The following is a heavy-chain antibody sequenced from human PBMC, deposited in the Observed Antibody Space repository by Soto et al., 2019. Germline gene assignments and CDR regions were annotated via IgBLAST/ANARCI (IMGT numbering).Heavy chain of an antibody. V-gene: IGHV1-69*15. CDR1: GGTFSSSP. Sequence: QVQLVQSGAEVKKPGSSVKVSCKASGGTFSSSPLSWVRLAPGQGLECMGNIVPIFGTAKYAQRFQRRVTITADESTRTTYLELTSLRPEDTAFYSCARGNSRGAFESWGQGTMVTVS. CDR3: ARGNSRGAFES. CDR2: IVPIFGTA. J-gene: IGHJ3*02. D-gene: IGHD5-18*01.